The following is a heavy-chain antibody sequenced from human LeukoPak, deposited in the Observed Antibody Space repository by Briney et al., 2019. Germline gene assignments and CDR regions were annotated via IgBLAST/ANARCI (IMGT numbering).Heavy chain of an antibody. Sequence: PSETLSLTCGVYGGSFSGHYWTRIRQPPGKGLEWIGEINHSGNTNYNPSLKSRVTTSVDTSKNQFSLRLTSVTAADTAVYYCARGLIRYYSGSGTSGNFDSWGQGTLVTVSS. D-gene: IGHD3-10*01. CDR2: INHSGNT. V-gene: IGHV4-34*01. CDR3: ARGLIRYYSGSGTSGNFDS. CDR1: GGSFSGHY. J-gene: IGHJ4*02.